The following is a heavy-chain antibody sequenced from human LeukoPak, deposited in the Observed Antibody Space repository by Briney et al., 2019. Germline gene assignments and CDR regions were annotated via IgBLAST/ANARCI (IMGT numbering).Heavy chain of an antibody. CDR2: ISSSSSHI. CDR3: ARGEFGIDYCSGGSCYSQEYYFDY. CDR1: GFTFSSYS. D-gene: IGHD2-15*01. Sequence: GGSLRLSCAASGFTFSSYSMNWVRQAPGKGLEWVSSISSSSSHIYYADSVKGRFTISRDNAKNSLYLQMNSLRAEDTAVYYCARGEFGIDYCSGGSCYSQEYYFDYWGQGTLVTVSS. V-gene: IGHV3-21*01. J-gene: IGHJ4*02.